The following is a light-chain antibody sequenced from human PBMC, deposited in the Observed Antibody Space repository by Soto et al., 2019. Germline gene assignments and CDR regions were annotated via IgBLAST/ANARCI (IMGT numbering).Light chain of an antibody. CDR2: DAS. Sequence: ILMTQSPATLSVSPGESATLSCRASQSVRSNLAWYKQRPGQAPRLLIYDASTRATDIPARFSGSGSGTEFTLTISSLKSEDFAVYYCQHYNTWPTFGLGTQVDIK. CDR3: QHYNTWPT. CDR1: QSVRSN. V-gene: IGKV3-15*01. J-gene: IGKJ1*01.